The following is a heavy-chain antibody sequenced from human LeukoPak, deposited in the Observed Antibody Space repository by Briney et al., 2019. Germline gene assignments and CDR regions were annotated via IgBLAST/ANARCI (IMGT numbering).Heavy chain of an antibody. V-gene: IGHV3-23*01. J-gene: IGHJ5*02. Sequence: GGSLRLACAASGFTFSSYAMSWVRQAPGKGLEWVSAISGSGGSTYYADSVKGRFTISRDNSKNTLYLQMNSLRAGDTAVYYCAKEVRSIWYASYNWFDPWGQGTLVTVSS. CDR3: AKEVRSIWYASYNWFDP. D-gene: IGHD6-13*01. CDR2: ISGSGGST. CDR1: GFTFSSYA.